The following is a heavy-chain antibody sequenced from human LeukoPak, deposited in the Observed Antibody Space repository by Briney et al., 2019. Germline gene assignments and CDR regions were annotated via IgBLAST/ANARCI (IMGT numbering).Heavy chain of an antibody. V-gene: IGHV3-48*01. CDR3: ARVLYGSGPKPDY. J-gene: IGHJ4*02. CDR2: ISSSSSTI. CDR1: GFTFSSYS. D-gene: IGHD3-10*01. Sequence: PGGSLRLSCAASGFTFSSYSMNWVRQAPGKGLEWVSYISSSSSTIYYADSVKGRFTISRDNAKNSLYLQMNSLRAEDTAVYYCARVLYGSGPKPDYWGQGTLVTVSS.